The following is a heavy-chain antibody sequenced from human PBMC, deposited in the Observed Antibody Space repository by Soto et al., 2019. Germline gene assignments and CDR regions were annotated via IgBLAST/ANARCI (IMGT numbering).Heavy chain of an antibody. Sequence: GGSLRLSCVASGFTFNRYAMTWVRQAPGKGLEWVSIISDGGHSTYYADSVKGRFTISRDNSKNTLYLQMNSLRAEDTAVYYCARRSSGWYFDYWGQGTLVTVSS. CDR3: ARRSSGWYFDY. V-gene: IGHV3-23*01. CDR2: ISDGGHST. J-gene: IGHJ4*02. D-gene: IGHD6-19*01. CDR1: GFTFNRYA.